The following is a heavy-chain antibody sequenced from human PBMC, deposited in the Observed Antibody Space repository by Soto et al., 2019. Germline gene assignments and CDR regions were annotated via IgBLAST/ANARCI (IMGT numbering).Heavy chain of an antibody. J-gene: IGHJ5*02. CDR1: GGSISSSSYY. D-gene: IGHD3-22*01. CDR3: ARHAFDSSGYFPNWFDP. Sequence: SXTLSLTCTVSGGSISSSSYYWCWIRQPPGKVLEWIGSIYYSGSTYYNPSLKSRVTISVDTSKNQFSLKLSSVTAADTAVYYCARHAFDSSGYFPNWFDPWGQGTLVTVSS. V-gene: IGHV4-39*01. CDR2: IYYSGST.